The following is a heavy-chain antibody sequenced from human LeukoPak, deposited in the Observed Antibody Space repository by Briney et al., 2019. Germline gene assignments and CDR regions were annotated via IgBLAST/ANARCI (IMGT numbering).Heavy chain of an antibody. CDR2: IKQDGSDK. D-gene: IGHD6-13*01. Sequence: GGSLRLSCEVSGFTFSSYWMNWVRQAPGKGLEWVANIKQDGSDKYYVDSVKGRFTISRDNSKNTLYLQMNSLRAEDTAVYYCARELAADFDYWGQGTLVTVSS. V-gene: IGHV3-7*01. J-gene: IGHJ4*02. CDR3: ARELAADFDY. CDR1: GFTFSSYW.